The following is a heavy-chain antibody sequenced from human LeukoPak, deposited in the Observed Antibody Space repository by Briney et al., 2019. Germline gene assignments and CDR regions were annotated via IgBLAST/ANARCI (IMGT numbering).Heavy chain of an antibody. CDR2: IKEDGSKK. CDR3: APPGISRDSRGSTKGGD. D-gene: IGHD3-22*01. V-gene: IGHV3-7*03. CDR1: GFTFSGHW. Sequence: GGSLRLSCAASGFTFSGHWMTWVRQAPGKGLEWVANIKEDGSKKNYVDSVKGRFTISRDNAKASLYLQMTSLRAEDTAIYYWAPPGISRDSRGSTKGGDWGQGTLVTVSS. J-gene: IGHJ4*02.